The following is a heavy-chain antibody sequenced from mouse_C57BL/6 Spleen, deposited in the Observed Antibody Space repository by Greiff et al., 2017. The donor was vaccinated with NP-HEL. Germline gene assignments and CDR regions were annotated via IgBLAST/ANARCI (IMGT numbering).Heavy chain of an antibody. CDR1: GYAFTNYL. CDR3: ARGDGTFDY. J-gene: IGHJ2*01. D-gene: IGHD4-1*01. Sequence: VQLQQSGAELVRPGTSVKVSCKASGYAFTNYLIEWVKQRPGQGLEWIGVINPGSGGTNYNEKFKGKVTLTADKSSSTAYMQLSSLTSEDSAVYFCARGDGTFDYWGQGTTLTVSS. V-gene: IGHV1-54*01. CDR2: INPGSGGT.